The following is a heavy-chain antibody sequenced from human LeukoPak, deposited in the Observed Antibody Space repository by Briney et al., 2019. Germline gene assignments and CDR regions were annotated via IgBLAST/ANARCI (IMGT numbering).Heavy chain of an antibody. CDR2: IRGDGSSA. CDR3: GASGGPNWFDP. V-gene: IGHV3-74*01. CDR1: GFTFSSYW. J-gene: IGHJ5*02. Sequence: GGSLRLSCAASGFTFSSYWMHWIRQAPGKGLVWVSRIRGDGSSATYADSGKGRFTISRDNVKNTLCLQMDSLTAEDTAVYYCGASGGPNWFDPWGQGTLVTVSS.